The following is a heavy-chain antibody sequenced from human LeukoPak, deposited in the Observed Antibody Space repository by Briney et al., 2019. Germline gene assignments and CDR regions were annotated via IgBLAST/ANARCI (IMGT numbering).Heavy chain of an antibody. J-gene: IGHJ6*03. CDR2: INHSGST. CDR3: AREGWRYYMDV. Sequence: KPSETLSHTCAVYGGSFSGYYWSWIRQPPGKGLEWIGEINHSGSTNYNPSLKSRVTISVDTSKNQFSLKLSSVTAADTAVYYCAREGWRYYMDVWGKGTTVTVSS. V-gene: IGHV4-34*01. CDR1: GGSFSGYY.